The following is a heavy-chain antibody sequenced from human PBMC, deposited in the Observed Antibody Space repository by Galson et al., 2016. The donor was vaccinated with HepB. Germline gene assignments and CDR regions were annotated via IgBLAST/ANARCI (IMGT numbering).Heavy chain of an antibody. D-gene: IGHD2-2*01. CDR3: ARDLPVAAMAPTDF. CDR2: ISVYNGNT. J-gene: IGHJ4*02. Sequence: SVKVSCKASGYTFNNYGISWVRQAPGQGLGWMGWISVYNGNTNYRPKFQGRVTMTPDTSTSTAYMELRSLRSDDTAVYYCARDLPVAAMAPTDFWGQGSLVTVSS. V-gene: IGHV1-18*01. CDR1: GYTFNNYG.